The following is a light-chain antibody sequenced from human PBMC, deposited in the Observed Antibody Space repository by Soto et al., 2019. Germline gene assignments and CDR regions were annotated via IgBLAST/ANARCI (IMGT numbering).Light chain of an antibody. CDR1: QNVRKN. V-gene: IGKV3-15*01. Sequence: ETVMTQSPVALSVSPGEGATLPCRARQNVRKNLAWYQQKPGQAPRLLIYGASTRATGIPARFSGDGSETEFTLTIDSLQSEDFVVYYCLQYDGWPLTFGQGTRLEIK. J-gene: IGKJ5*01. CDR3: LQYDGWPLT. CDR2: GAS.